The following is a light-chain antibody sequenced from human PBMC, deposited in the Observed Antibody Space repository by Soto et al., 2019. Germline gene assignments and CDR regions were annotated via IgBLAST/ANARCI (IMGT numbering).Light chain of an antibody. J-gene: IGKJ4*01. CDR2: GAS. Sequence: DIQMTQSPSSLSASVGDRVTITCRASQSMSTYLNWFQQKPGKAPKVLIYGASSLQSGVPSRYSGSGSGTDFTLTISRLQPEDVATYYCNQRYHTPLTFGGGTKVEIK. CDR3: NQRYHTPLT. V-gene: IGKV1-39*01. CDR1: QSMSTY.